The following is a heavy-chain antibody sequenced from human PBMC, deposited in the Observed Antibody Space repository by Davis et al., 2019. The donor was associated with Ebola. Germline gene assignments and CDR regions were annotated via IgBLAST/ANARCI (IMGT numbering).Heavy chain of an antibody. CDR2: ISSSSTSR. CDR3: AKVAAAGNGLDV. J-gene: IGHJ6*04. V-gene: IGHV3-21*04. CDR1: GFSFSSCS. Sequence: GGSLRLSCAASGFSFSSCSMNWVRQAPGKGLEWVSSISSSSTSRYYVDSVKGRFTISRDNAKNSLYLQMNSLRAEDTAVYYCAKVAAAGNGLDVWGKGTTVTVSS. D-gene: IGHD6-13*01.